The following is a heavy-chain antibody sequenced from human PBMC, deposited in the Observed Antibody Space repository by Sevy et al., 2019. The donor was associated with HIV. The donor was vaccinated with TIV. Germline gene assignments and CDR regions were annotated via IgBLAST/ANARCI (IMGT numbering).Heavy chain of an antibody. Sequence: GGSLRLSCAASGFTFSSYGMHWVRQAPGKGLEWVALIWYDGSSKYYADSVKGRFTLSRDNSKNTLYLQMNGLRAEDMAVYYCARGANYYDSSGSQPNFDYWGQGTLVTVSS. CDR3: ARGANYYDSSGSQPNFDY. CDR1: GFTFSSYG. D-gene: IGHD3-22*01. J-gene: IGHJ4*02. CDR2: IWYDGSSK. V-gene: IGHV3-33*01.